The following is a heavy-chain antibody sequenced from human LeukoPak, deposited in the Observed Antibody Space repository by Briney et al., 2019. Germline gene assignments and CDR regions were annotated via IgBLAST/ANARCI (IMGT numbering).Heavy chain of an antibody. CDR2: INPNSGGT. Sequence: ASVKVSCEASGYTFTSYAMNWVRQAPGQGLEWMGWINPNSGGTNYAQKFQGRVTMTRDTSISTAYMELSRLRSDDTAVYYCASGGRPGIAVAGTNRNFQHWGQGTLVTVSS. V-gene: IGHV1-2*02. J-gene: IGHJ1*01. D-gene: IGHD6-19*01. CDR3: ASGGRPGIAVAGTNRNFQH. CDR1: GYTFTSYA.